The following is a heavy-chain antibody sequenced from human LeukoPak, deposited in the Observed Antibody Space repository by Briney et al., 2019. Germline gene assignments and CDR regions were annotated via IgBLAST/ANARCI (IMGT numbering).Heavy chain of an antibody. V-gene: IGHV2-26*01. D-gene: IGHD2-2*01. Sequence: SGPTLVNPTETLTLTCTVSGFSLSNGRMGVSWIRQPPGKALEWLAHIFSNDEKSYSTSLKRRLTVSKDTSKSQVVLTMTNMDPVDTATYCCARIYCSSTSCYDFDYWGQGTPVTVSS. CDR1: GFSLSNGRMG. J-gene: IGHJ4*02. CDR2: IFSNDEK. CDR3: ARIYCSSTSCYDFDY.